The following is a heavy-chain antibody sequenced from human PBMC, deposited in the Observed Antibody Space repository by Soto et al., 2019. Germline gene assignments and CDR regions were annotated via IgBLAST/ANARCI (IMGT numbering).Heavy chain of an antibody. V-gene: IGHV1-2*02. Sequence: QVQLVQSGAEVKKPGASVKVSCKASGYIFTAYYMHWVRQAPGQGLEWMGCINPDSGGTKYAQKFRGRVTMTRDTSITTAYLDLSSLRSDDTAVYYCARALSFGSGTFDYWGQGTLLTVSS. CDR1: GYIFTAYY. CDR3: ARALSFGSGTFDY. CDR2: INPDSGGT. D-gene: IGHD1-26*01. J-gene: IGHJ4*02.